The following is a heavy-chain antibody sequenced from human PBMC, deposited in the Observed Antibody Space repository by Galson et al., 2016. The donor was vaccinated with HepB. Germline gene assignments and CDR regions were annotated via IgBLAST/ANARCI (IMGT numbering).Heavy chain of an antibody. J-gene: IGHJ4*02. V-gene: IGHV3-30-3*01. CDR3: VRGVYEGADNNGYYNYYFDS. CDR1: GFAFSRSA. D-gene: IGHD3-22*01. CDR2: ISYDGTIE. Sequence: SLRLSCAASGFAFSRSAMHWVRQAPGKGLEWVAVISYDGTIEYNADFAKGRFTISRDNSQNTLFVQMNSLRADDTAVYYCVRGVYEGADNNGYYNYYFDSWGQGTLVTVSS.